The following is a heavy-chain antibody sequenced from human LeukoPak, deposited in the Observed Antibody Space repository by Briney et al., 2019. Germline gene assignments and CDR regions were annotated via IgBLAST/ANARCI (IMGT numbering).Heavy chain of an antibody. Sequence: SGTLSLTCAVSGGSISSYYWSWIRQPAGKGLEWIGRIYTSGSTNYNPSLKSRVTMSVDTSKNQFSLKLSSVTAADTAVYYCARGRVYYYYYMDVWGKGTTVTVSS. CDR2: IYTSGST. D-gene: IGHD5-24*01. V-gene: IGHV4-4*07. CDR1: GGSISSYY. CDR3: ARGRVYYYYYMDV. J-gene: IGHJ6*03.